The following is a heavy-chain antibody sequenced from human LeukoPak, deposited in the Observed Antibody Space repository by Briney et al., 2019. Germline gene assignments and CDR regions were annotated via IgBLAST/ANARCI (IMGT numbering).Heavy chain of an antibody. D-gene: IGHD3-10*01. J-gene: IGHJ6*03. CDR2: ISSSGSTI. V-gene: IGHV3-11*04. CDR3: ARDTPPRRGYYYYYYMDV. Sequence: GGSLRLSCAASGFTFSDYYMSWIRQAPGKGLEWVSYISSSGSTIYYADSVKGRFTISRDNAKNSLYLQMNSLRAEDTAVYYCARDTPPRRGYYYYYYMDVWGKGTTVTVSS. CDR1: GFTFSDYY.